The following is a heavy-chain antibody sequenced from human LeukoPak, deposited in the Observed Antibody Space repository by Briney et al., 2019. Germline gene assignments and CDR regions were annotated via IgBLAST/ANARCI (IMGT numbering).Heavy chain of an antibody. CDR3: AKDFSPDYYGSGSYSDY. Sequence: GRSLRLSCAASGFTVDDYAIHWVRQAPGKGLEWVSGISWNSGSIGYADSVKGRFTISRDNAKNSLYLQMNSLRAEDTALYYCAKDFSPDYYGSGSYSDYWGQGTLVTVSS. CDR2: ISWNSGSI. CDR1: GFTVDDYA. J-gene: IGHJ4*02. V-gene: IGHV3-9*01. D-gene: IGHD3-10*01.